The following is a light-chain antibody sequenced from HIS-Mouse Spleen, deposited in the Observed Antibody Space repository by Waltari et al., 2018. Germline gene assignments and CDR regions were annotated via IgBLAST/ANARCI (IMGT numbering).Light chain of an antibody. V-gene: IGLV1-47*02. Sequence: QSVLTQPPSASGTPGQRVTISCSGSSSNIGSNYVYWYQQLPGTAPKLLIYSNKPRPSGVPDRFSGSKSGTSASLAISGLRSEDEADYYCAAWDDSLSGPVFGGGTKLTVL. CDR1: SSNIGSNY. J-gene: IGLJ3*02. CDR2: SNK. CDR3: AAWDDSLSGPV.